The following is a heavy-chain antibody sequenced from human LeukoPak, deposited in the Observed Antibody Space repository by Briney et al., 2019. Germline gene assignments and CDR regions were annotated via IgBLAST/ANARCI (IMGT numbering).Heavy chain of an antibody. D-gene: IGHD6-6*01. V-gene: IGHV1-2*06. CDR2: INPNSGGT. Sequence: ASVKVSCKASGYTFTGYYMHWVRQAPGQGLEWMGRINPNSGGTDYAQKFQGRVTMTRDMSVNTAYMELSRLGSDDTAVYYCAIQSIVPRPGYWGQGTLVTVSS. CDR3: AIQSIVPRPGY. J-gene: IGHJ4*02. CDR1: GYTFTGYY.